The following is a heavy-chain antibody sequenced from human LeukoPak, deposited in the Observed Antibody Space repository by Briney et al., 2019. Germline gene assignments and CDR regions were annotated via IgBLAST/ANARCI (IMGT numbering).Heavy chain of an antibody. V-gene: IGHV4-30-4*01. Sequence: PSQTLSLTCTVSGGSISSGDYYWSWIRQPPGKGLEWIGYIYYSGSTYYNPSLKSRVTISVDTSKNQFSLKLSSVTAADTAVYYCARVSLGWVPPYYGMDVWGQGTTVTVSS. CDR3: ARVSLGWVPPYYGMDV. CDR2: IYYSGST. J-gene: IGHJ6*02. D-gene: IGHD3-10*01. CDR1: GGSISSGDYY.